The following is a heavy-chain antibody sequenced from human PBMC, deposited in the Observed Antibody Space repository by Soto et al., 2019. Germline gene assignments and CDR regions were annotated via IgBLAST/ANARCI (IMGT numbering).Heavy chain of an antibody. V-gene: IGHV4-31*03. J-gene: IGHJ4*02. Sequence: QVQLQESGPGLVKPSQTLSLTCTVSGGSISSGGYYWSWIRQHPGKGLEWIGYIYYSGSTYYNPSLQSRGTISVDTSKNQFSLKLSSVTAADTAVYYCARDDHGDHFDYWGQGTLVTASS. CDR2: IYYSGST. CDR1: GGSISSGGYY. CDR3: ARDDHGDHFDY. D-gene: IGHD4-17*01.